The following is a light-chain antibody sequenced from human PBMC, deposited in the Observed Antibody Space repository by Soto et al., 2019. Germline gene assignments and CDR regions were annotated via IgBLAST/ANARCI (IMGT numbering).Light chain of an antibody. CDR1: QTISSW. J-gene: IGKJ1*01. Sequence: DIRMTQSPAALSGSVGDRVTITSRASQTISSWLAWYQQKPGKAPKLLIYKASTLKSGGPSRFSGSGSGTEFTLTISSLQPDDFATYYCQHYNSYSEAFGQGTKVDIK. CDR2: KAS. V-gene: IGKV1-5*03. CDR3: QHYNSYSEA.